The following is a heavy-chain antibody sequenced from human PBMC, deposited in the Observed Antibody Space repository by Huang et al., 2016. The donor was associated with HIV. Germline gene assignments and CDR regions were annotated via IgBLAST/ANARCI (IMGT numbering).Heavy chain of an antibody. CDR3: ATSTPDVGAGVLRSAFDI. CDR2: FDPEEGET. Sequence: QVQLVESGAELKKPGASVRVSCKVSGYTVSEFSLHWVRQAPEKGLEWMGGFDPEEGETIYAQRLQGRVTMTEETSTDTAYMELSSLRPEDTAVYYCATSTPDVGAGVLRSAFDIWGQGTMVTVSS. V-gene: IGHV1-24*01. CDR1: GYTVSEFS. J-gene: IGHJ3*02. D-gene: IGHD2-15*01.